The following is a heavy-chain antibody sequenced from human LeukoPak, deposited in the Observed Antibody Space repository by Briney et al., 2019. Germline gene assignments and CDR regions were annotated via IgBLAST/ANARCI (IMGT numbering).Heavy chain of an antibody. V-gene: IGHV4-61*02. Sequence: SETLSLTCTVSGGSISSGSYYWSWIRQPAGKGLEWIGRIYTSGSTNYNPSLKSRVTISVDTSKNQFSLKLSSVTAADTAVYYCARESLSYCGGDCSHFDYRGQGTLVTVSS. J-gene: IGHJ4*02. CDR3: ARESLSYCGGDCSHFDY. D-gene: IGHD2-21*01. CDR2: IYTSGST. CDR1: GGSISSGSYY.